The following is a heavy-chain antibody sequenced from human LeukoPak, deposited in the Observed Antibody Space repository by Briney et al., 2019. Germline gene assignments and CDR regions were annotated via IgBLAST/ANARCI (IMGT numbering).Heavy chain of an antibody. CDR2: ISGSGGST. CDR1: GFTFSSYA. Sequence: GGSLRLSCAASGFTFSSYAMSWVRQAPGKGLEWVSAISGSGGSTYYADSVKGRFTISRDNSKNTLYLQMNSLRAEDTAVYYCAKDGDPRVGEGYFQHWGRAPWSPSPQ. D-gene: IGHD2-21*02. CDR3: AKDGDPRVGEGYFQH. V-gene: IGHV3-23*01. J-gene: IGHJ1*01.